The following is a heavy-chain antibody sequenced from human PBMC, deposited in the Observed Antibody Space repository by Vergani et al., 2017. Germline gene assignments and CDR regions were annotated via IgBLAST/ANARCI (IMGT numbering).Heavy chain of an antibody. V-gene: IGHV6-1*01. CDR1: GDRVSNKSAG. J-gene: IGHJ6*03. CDR3: AREDISLTVEGADYMDI. Sequence: QVQLHQSGPGLVKPSQTLSLTCAISGDRVSNKSAGWNWIRQSPSRGLEWLGRTYFMSKWYNDYAASVKSRMTINSDTSKNRFSLQLQSVTPEDTAVYYCAREDISLTVEGADYMDILGQGTPVTVSS. D-gene: IGHD3-22*01. CDR2: TYFMSKWYN.